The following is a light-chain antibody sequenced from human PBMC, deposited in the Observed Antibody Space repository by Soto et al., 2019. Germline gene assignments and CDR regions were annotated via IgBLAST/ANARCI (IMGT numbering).Light chain of an antibody. CDR2: GNS. CDR3: QSYDSSLSGVV. Sequence: QSALTQPPSVSGAPGQRVTISCTGSSSNIGAGYDLHWYQQLPGTAPKLLIYGNSNRPSGVPDRFSGSKSGTSASLAITGLQAEDEADYYCQSYDSSLSGVVFGGWTKLTVL. CDR1: SSNIGAGYD. V-gene: IGLV1-40*01. J-gene: IGLJ2*01.